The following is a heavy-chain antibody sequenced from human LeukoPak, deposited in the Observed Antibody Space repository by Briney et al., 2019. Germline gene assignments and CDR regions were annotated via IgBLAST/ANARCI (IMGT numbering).Heavy chain of an antibody. V-gene: IGHV4-4*07. CDR1: GGSISSHY. Sequence: SETLSLTCTVSGGSISSHYWSWIRQPAGKGLEWIGRIYSSGSTNYNPSLKTRVAMSVDMSKNQFSLKLSSVTAADTAVYYCASSTEIGGNIDFDYWGQGTLVTVSS. CDR3: ASSTEIGGNIDFDY. D-gene: IGHD3-16*01. CDR2: IYSSGST. J-gene: IGHJ4*02.